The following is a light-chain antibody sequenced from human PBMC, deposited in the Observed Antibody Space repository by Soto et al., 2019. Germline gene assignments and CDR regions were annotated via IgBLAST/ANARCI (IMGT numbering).Light chain of an antibody. Sequence: DIQMTQSPSTLSASVGDRVSITCRASQSISRQLAWYQQKPGKAPNLLIYQASNLETGVPSRFTGSGSGTEFTLTSSSLQPDDLANYYCQQYQSYWTFGQGTKVEVK. J-gene: IGKJ1*01. CDR1: QSISRQ. CDR3: QQYQSYWT. CDR2: QAS. V-gene: IGKV1-5*03.